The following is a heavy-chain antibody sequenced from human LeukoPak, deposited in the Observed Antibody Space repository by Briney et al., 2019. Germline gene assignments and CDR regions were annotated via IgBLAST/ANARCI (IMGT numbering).Heavy chain of an antibody. CDR1: GGSFSGYY. J-gene: IGHJ4*02. Sequence: SETLSLTCAVYGGSFSGYYWGWIRQPPGKGLEWIGEINHSGSTNYNPSLKSRVTISVDTSKNQFSLKLSSVTAADTAVYYCARRPRLYCSGGSCSLGFDYWGQGTLVTVSS. V-gene: IGHV4-34*01. CDR3: ARRPRLYCSGGSCSLGFDY. D-gene: IGHD2-15*01. CDR2: INHSGST.